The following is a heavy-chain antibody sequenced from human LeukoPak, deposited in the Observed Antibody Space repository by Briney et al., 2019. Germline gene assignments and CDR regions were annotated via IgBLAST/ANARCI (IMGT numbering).Heavy chain of an antibody. CDR3: ARVAGPDFAYDSSGYPTDWFDP. J-gene: IGHJ5*02. V-gene: IGHV1-69*05. CDR2: IIPIFGTA. D-gene: IGHD3-22*01. CDR1: GGTFSSYA. Sequence: SVKVSCKASGGTFSSYAISWVRQAPGQGLEWMGGIIPIFGTANYAQKFQGRVTFTTDESTSTAYMELSSLRSEDTAVYYCARVAGPDFAYDSSGYPTDWFDPWGQGTLVTVSS.